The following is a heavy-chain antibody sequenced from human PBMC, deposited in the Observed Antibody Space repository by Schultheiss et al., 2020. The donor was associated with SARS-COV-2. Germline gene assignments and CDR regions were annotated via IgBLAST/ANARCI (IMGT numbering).Heavy chain of an antibody. D-gene: IGHD5-18*01. CDR3: ARDVGYRNGDYYYALDV. CDR1: GYTFTGYY. V-gene: IGHV1-2*06. CDR2: INPNSGDT. J-gene: IGHJ6*02. Sequence: ASVKVSCKASGYTFTGYYMHWVRQAPGQGLEWMGRINPNSGDTNEAQRFQGRVTMTRDTSISTAYMALNRLTSDDTAVYYCARDVGYRNGDYYYALDVWGQGTTVTVSS.